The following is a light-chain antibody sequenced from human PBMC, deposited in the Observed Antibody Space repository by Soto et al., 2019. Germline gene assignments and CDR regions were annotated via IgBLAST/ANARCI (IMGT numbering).Light chain of an antibody. CDR1: SSDIGGYNY. J-gene: IGLJ3*02. CDR2: EVS. CDR3: CSYTSSADLV. Sequence: QSALTQPRSVSGSPGQSVTISCTGTSSDIGGYNYVSWYQHHPGKVPKVIIYEVSNRPSGVSDRFTGSKSGNTASLTISGLQAEDEADYYCCSYTSSADLVFGGGTKLTVL. V-gene: IGLV2-11*01.